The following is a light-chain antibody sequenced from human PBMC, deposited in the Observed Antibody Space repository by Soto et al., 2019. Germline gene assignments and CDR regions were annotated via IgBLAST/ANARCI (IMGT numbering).Light chain of an antibody. CDR3: HQRSNPLT. Sequence: EIVLTQSPATLSLSPGERATLSCSASQSVSSYLAWYQQKPGQAPRLLIYDASNRATGIPARFSGSGAGTYFPLTISSLEPEDFAVYFFHQRSNPLTFVGGTKVEIK. CDR2: DAS. CDR1: QSVSSY. V-gene: IGKV3-11*01. J-gene: IGKJ4*01.